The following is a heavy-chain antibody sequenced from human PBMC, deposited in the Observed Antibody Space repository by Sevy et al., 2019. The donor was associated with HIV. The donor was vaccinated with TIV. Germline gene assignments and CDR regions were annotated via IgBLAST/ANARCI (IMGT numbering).Heavy chain of an antibody. V-gene: IGHV7-4-1*02. CDR1: GYTFTSYA. Sequence: ASVKVSCKASGYTFTSYAMNWVRQAPGQGLEWMGWINTNTGNPTYAQGFTGRFVFSLDTSVSTAYLQISSLKAEDTAVYYCARVPILTGYRILTSGMDVWGQGTTVTVSS. CDR2: INTNTGNP. D-gene: IGHD3-9*01. J-gene: IGHJ6*02. CDR3: ARVPILTGYRILTSGMDV.